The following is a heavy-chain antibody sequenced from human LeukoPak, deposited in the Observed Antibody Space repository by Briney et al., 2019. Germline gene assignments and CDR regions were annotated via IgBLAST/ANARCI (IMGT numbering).Heavy chain of an antibody. V-gene: IGHV1-8*03. CDR3: ARGKRTYYDILTGYYTTDYYYMDV. CDR1: GYTFTSYD. Sequence: ASVKVSCKASGYTFTSYDINWVRQATGQGLEWMGWMNPNSGNTGYAQKFQGRVTITRNTSISTAYMELSSLRSEDTAVYYCARGKRTYYDILTGYYTTDYYYMDVWGKGTTVTVSS. D-gene: IGHD3-9*01. J-gene: IGHJ6*03. CDR2: MNPNSGNT.